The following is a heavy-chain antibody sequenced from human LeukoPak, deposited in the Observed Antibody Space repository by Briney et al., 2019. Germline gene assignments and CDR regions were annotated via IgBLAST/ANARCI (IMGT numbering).Heavy chain of an antibody. Sequence: ASETLSLTCTVSGGSLSRYYWSWIRQSPGKRLEWIGYIYYRGSTSYNPSLKSRVTISVDTSKNQISLKLSSVTAAETAVYYWASVLGVMVRAFDIWGQGTLVTVSS. D-gene: IGHD5-18*01. J-gene: IGHJ3*02. V-gene: IGHV4-59*12. CDR2: IYYRGST. CDR1: GGSLSRYY. CDR3: ASVLGVMVRAFDI.